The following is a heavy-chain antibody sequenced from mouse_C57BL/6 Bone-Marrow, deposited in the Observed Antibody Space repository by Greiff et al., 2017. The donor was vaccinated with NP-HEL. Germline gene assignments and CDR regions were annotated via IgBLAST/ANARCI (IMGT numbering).Heavy chain of an antibody. V-gene: IGHV1-55*01. CDR2: IYPGSGST. J-gene: IGHJ3*01. CDR3: ARSLRQSTWFAY. D-gene: IGHD1-1*01. CDR1: GYTFTSYW. Sequence: QVQLQQPGAELVKPGASVKMSCKASGYTFTSYWITWVKQRPGQGLEWIGDIYPGSGSTNYNEKFKSKATLTVDKSSSTAYMQISSLTSEDSAVYYCARSLRQSTWFAYWGQGTLVTVSA.